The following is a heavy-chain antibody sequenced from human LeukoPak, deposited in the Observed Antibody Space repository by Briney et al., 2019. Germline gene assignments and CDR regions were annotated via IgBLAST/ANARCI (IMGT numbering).Heavy chain of an antibody. CDR3: VRDLGGRSGH. V-gene: IGHV3-74*01. J-gene: IGHJ4*02. CDR1: GFIVSGDF. Sequence: GGSLRLSCAASGFIVSGDFMSWVRQAPGKGLVWVSRINEDGSTTNYADSVKGRFTISRDNAKNTLYLQMNSLRAENTAVYYCVRDLGGRSGHWGQGTLVTVSS. CDR2: INEDGSTT. D-gene: IGHD1-26*01.